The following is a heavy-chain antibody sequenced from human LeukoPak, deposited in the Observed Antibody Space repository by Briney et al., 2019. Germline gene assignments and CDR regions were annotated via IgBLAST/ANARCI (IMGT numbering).Heavy chain of an antibody. Sequence: GRSLRLSCAASGFTSSSHAMSCVRQAPGKGLECDSAISGSGGSTYYADDVKGRFTISRDNSKNTLYLQMNSLRAEDTAVYYCAKEGNGDYYFGYWGQGALVTVSS. D-gene: IGHD4-17*01. J-gene: IGHJ4*02. CDR1: GFTSSSHA. CDR3: AKEGNGDYYFGY. V-gene: IGHV3-23*01. CDR2: ISGSGGST.